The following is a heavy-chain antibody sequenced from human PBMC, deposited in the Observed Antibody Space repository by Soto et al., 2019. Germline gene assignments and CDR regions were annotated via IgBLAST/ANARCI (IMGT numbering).Heavy chain of an antibody. J-gene: IGHJ6*02. CDR2: FSGSGGST. D-gene: IGHD3-3*01. Sequence: EVQVLESGGGLAQPGRSLRLSCAAAGFTFSNYALTWVRQSPGKGLEWVSTFSGSGGSTYYADSVRGRFTISRDNSKNTLFLQMNSLRVEDTAIYYCARDWTGDTCPCLDVWGQGTTVSVSS. CDR1: GFTFSNYA. CDR3: ARDWTGDTCPCLDV. V-gene: IGHV3-23*01.